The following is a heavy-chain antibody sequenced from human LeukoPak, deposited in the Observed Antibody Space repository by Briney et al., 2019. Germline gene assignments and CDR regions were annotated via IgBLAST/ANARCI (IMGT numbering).Heavy chain of an antibody. CDR1: SYTFTNYD. D-gene: IGHD2-15*01. V-gene: IGHV1-18*01. Sequence: RASVKVSCKASSYTFTNYDINWVRQAPGQGLEWMGGISPYNGNTDYAQKLQGRVTMTTDTSTSTAYMELRSLRSDDTAVYYCARPSDSSGGDAFDIWGQGTMVIVSS. J-gene: IGHJ3*02. CDR3: ARPSDSSGGDAFDI. CDR2: ISPYNGNT.